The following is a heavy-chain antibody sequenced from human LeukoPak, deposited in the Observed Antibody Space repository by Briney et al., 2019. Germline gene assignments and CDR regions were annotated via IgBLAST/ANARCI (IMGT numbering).Heavy chain of an antibody. CDR2: IYTSGST. CDR1: GGSISSYY. D-gene: IGHD6-13*01. CDR3: ARDRLEAAGTRWFGP. Sequence: PSETLSLTCTVSGGSISSYYWSWIRQPAGKGLEWIGRIYTSGSTNYNPSLKSRVTMSVDTSKNQSSLKLSSVTGADTAVYYCARDRLEAAGTRWFGPWGQGTLVTVSS. J-gene: IGHJ5*02. V-gene: IGHV4-4*07.